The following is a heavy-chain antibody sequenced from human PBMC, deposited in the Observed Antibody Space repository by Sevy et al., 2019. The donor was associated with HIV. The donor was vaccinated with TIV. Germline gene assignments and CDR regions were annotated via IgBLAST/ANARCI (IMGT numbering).Heavy chain of an antibody. CDR3: ARVSSAVTTYYYYGMDV. Sequence: GGSLRLSCAASGFTFSSYWMHWVRQAPGKGLVWVSRINSDGSSTRYADSVKGRFTISRDNAKNTLYLQMNSLRAEDTAVYYCARVSSAVTTYYYYGMDVWGQGTTVTVSS. J-gene: IGHJ6*02. CDR2: INSDGSST. V-gene: IGHV3-74*01. D-gene: IGHD4-17*01. CDR1: GFTFSSYW.